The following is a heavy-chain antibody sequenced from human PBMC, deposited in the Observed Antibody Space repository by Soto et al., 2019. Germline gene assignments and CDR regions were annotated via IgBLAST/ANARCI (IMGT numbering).Heavy chain of an antibody. CDR1: GFTFSTYS. Sequence: GGSLRLSCAASGFTFSTYSMNWVRQAPGKGLEWVSSISSSSSYIYYADSVKGRFTISRDNAKNSLYLQMDSLRADDTAVYYCATWDSNWFDPWGQGTLVTVSS. D-gene: IGHD1-26*01. CDR3: ATWDSNWFDP. V-gene: IGHV3-21*01. CDR2: ISSSSSYI. J-gene: IGHJ5*02.